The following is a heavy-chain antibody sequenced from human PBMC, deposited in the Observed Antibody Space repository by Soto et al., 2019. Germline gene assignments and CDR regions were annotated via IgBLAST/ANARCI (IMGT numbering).Heavy chain of an antibody. CDR3: ARGPRIPALYYYYYMDV. D-gene: IGHD6-13*01. CDR1: GGSFSGYY. Sequence: PSETLSLTCAVYGGSFSGYYWSWIRKPPGKGLEWIGEINHSGSTNYNPSLKSRVTISVDTSKNQFSLKLSSVTAADTAVYYCARGPRIPALYYYYYMDVWGKGTTVTVSS. V-gene: IGHV4-34*01. J-gene: IGHJ6*03. CDR2: INHSGST.